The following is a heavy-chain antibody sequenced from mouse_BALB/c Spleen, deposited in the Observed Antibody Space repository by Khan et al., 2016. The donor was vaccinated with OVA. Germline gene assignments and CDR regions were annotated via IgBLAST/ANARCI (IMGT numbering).Heavy chain of an antibody. CDR2: IWAGGST. CDR3: ARNRERDYFDY. J-gene: IGHJ2*01. Sequence: QVQLKESGPGLVAPSQSLSITCTVSGFSLTSHGVHWVRQPPGKGLEWLGVIWAGGSTNYNSALMSRLSISKDSYTSLGFLSMNSLQTYDTAMYYCARNRERDYFDYWGQGTTLTVSS. V-gene: IGHV2-9*02. CDR1: GFSLTSHG.